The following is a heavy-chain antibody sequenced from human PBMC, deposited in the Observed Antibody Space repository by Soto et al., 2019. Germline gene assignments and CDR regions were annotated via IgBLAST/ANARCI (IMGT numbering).Heavy chain of an antibody. CDR2: IYYSGRT. V-gene: IGHV4-30-4*01. CDR3: ARIYCSNGVCYAPDY. CDR1: GGSISSGDYY. D-gene: IGHD2-8*01. Sequence: QVQLQESGPGLVKPSQTLSLTCTVSGGSISSGDYYWSWIRQPPGKGLEWIAYIYYSGRTYYNPSLKSRVAISLDTSKNQFSLKLSSVTAADTAVYYCARIYCSNGVCYAPDYWGQGTLVTVSS. J-gene: IGHJ4*02.